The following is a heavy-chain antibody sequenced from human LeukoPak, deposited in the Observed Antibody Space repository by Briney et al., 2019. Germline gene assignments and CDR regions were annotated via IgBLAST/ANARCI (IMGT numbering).Heavy chain of an antibody. V-gene: IGHV3-33*01. D-gene: IGHD3-3*01. CDR2: IWYDGSNE. CDR1: GFNFDSYG. J-gene: IGHJ3*02. CDR3: VRDLDSSDFWSGYWPDAFDT. Sequence: PGGSLRLSCAASGFNFDSYGMHWVRQAPGKGLEWVAVIWYDGSNEYYADSVKGRFAISRDNSRNTLYLQMNRLRAEDTAVYYCVRDLDSSDFWSGYWPDAFDTWGQGTVVSVSS.